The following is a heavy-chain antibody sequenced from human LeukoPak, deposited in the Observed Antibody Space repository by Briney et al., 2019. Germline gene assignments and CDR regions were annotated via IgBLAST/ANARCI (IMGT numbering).Heavy chain of an antibody. D-gene: IGHD6-6*01. CDR2: IYYSGST. V-gene: IGHV4-59*08. Sequence: SETLSLTCTVSGGSISSYYWSWIRQPPGKGLEWVGYIYYSGSTNYNPSLKSRVTISVDTSKNQFSLKLSSVTAADTAVYYCARGPGGSSSSDFDYWGQGTLVTVSS. CDR1: GGSISSYY. CDR3: ARGPGGSSSSDFDY. J-gene: IGHJ4*02.